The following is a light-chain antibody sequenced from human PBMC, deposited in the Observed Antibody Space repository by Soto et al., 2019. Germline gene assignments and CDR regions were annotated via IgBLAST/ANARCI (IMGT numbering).Light chain of an antibody. CDR1: ESVNTY. V-gene: IGKV3-11*01. Sequence: EIVLTQAPATLSVSPGTRATLSCRASESVNTYLAWYQQKPGQAPRLLIYDASKRATGIPARFSGSGSRTDFTLTISSLTSDDSAVSYWQRRSKWLTFGGGTKVEI. J-gene: IGKJ4*01. CDR3: QRRSKWLT. CDR2: DAS.